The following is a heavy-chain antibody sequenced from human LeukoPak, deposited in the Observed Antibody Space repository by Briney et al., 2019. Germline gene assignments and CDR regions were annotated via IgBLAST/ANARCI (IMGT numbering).Heavy chain of an antibody. Sequence: GGSLRLSCAASGFSFSTQRMHWVRQAPGKGLVWVSYINIDERITGYADSVKGRFTISRDNSKNTLYLQMNSLRAEDTAVYYCARGGDDYFGSFDFWGQGTLVTVSS. CDR3: ARGGDDYFGSFDF. D-gene: IGHD5-12*01. V-gene: IGHV3-74*01. J-gene: IGHJ4*02. CDR1: GFSFSTQR. CDR2: INIDERIT.